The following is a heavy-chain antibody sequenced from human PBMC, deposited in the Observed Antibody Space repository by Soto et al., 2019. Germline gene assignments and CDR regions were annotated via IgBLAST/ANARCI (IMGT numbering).Heavy chain of an antibody. Sequence: EVQLVESGGGLVQPGGSLRLSCAASGFNFSRNSMNWVRQAPGKGLDWVSYISGNSNTIYYADSVKGRFTISRDNAKNSLYLQMNSLKAEDTSVYYCARDPSMTGTIDYWGQGTLVTVSS. J-gene: IGHJ4*02. CDR2: ISGNSNTI. CDR3: ARDPSMTGTIDY. D-gene: IGHD1-1*01. CDR1: GFNFSRNS. V-gene: IGHV3-48*01.